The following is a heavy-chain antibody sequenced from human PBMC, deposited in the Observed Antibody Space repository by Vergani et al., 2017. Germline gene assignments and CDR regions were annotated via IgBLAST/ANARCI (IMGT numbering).Heavy chain of an antibody. CDR1: RFTFSSYA. CDR2: ISYDGSNK. Sequence: QVQLVESGGGVVQPGRSLRLSCAASRFTFSSYAMHCVRQAPGKGLEWVAVISYDGSNKYYADSVKGRFTISRDNSKNTLYLQMNSLRAEDTAVYYCARSDSSRYYYYMDVWGKGTTVTVSS. J-gene: IGHJ6*03. D-gene: IGHD4-11*01. CDR3: ARSDSSRYYYYMDV. V-gene: IGHV3-30-3*01.